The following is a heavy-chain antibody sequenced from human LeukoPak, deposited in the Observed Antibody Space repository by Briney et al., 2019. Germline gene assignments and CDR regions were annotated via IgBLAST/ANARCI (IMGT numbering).Heavy chain of an antibody. J-gene: IGHJ4*02. D-gene: IGHD3-22*01. Sequence: PSETLSLTCTVSGGSISSSSYYWGWIRQPPGKGLEWIGEINHSGSTNYNPSLKSRVTISVDTSKNQFSLKLSSVTAADTAVYXXXXXXYYDSSGYYYFDYWGQGTLVTVSS. CDR2: INHSGST. CDR3: XXXXYYDSSGYYYFDY. V-gene: IGHV4-39*07. CDR1: GGSISSSSYY.